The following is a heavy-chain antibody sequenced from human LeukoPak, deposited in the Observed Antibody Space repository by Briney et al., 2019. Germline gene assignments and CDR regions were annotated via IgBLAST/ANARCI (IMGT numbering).Heavy chain of an antibody. D-gene: IGHD2-15*01. CDR1: GVSVSSYY. V-gene: IGHV4-59*02. CDR3: AREGRLGYCSGGSCYSSGSGLDY. J-gene: IGHJ4*02. CDR2: IYYSGST. Sequence: SESLTLTWTVSGVSVSSYYWSWIRQPPGKGLEWIGDIYYSGSTNYNPSLKSRVTISVDTSKNQFSLKLSSVTAADTAVYYCAREGRLGYCSGGSCYSSGSGLDYWGQGTLVTVSS.